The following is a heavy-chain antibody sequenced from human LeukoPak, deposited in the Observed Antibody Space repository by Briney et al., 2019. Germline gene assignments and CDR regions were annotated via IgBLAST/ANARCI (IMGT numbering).Heavy chain of an antibody. V-gene: IGHV3-20*04. CDR2: INWNGGST. CDR3: ARASYHYDSSGYYFDY. D-gene: IGHD3-22*01. J-gene: IGHJ4*02. CDR1: GFTFDDYG. Sequence: GGSLRLPCAASGFTFDDYGMSWVRQAPGKGLEGVSGINWNGGSTGYADSVKGRFTISRDNAKNSLYLQMNSLRAEDTALYYCARASYHYDSSGYYFDYWGQGTLVTVSS.